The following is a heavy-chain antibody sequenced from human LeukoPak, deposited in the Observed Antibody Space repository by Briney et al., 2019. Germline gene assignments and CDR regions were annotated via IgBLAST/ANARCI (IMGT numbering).Heavy chain of an antibody. CDR3: TSWGDTTAEYFQR. D-gene: IGHD2-21*02. Sequence: GGSLRLSCVVSGFTFNRCWMNWVRQAPGKGLEWVAHINPDGRDTYYVDSVKGRFAISRDNAQNSMYLQMNSLRVEDTAVYYCTSWGDTTAEYFQRWGQGTLVTVSS. V-gene: IGHV3-7*01. CDR2: INPDGRDT. CDR1: GFTFNRCW. J-gene: IGHJ1*01.